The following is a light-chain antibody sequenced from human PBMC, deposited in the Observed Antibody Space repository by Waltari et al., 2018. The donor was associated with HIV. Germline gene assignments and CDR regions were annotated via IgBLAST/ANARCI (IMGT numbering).Light chain of an antibody. V-gene: IGLV1-47*01. Sequence: QSVLTQPPSASGTPGQRFTISCSGSSANIGSNYVYWYQQLPGTAPKLLIYRNHQRPSGVPDRFSGSKSGTSASLAVSGLRSDDEADYYCAAWDDGLSGVVFGGGTKLTVL. J-gene: IGLJ2*01. CDR1: SANIGSNY. CDR3: AAWDDGLSGVV. CDR2: RNH.